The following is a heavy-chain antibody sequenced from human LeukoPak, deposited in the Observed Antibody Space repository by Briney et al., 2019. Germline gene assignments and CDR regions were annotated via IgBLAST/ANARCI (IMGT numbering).Heavy chain of an antibody. V-gene: IGHV3-11*04. CDR2: IGYSATTV. CDR1: GFTFSDYY. CDR3: ARDSSKQLRFLEYYYYYMDV. D-gene: IGHD3-3*01. Sequence: GGSLRLSCAASGFTFSDYYMTWIRQAPGKGLEWISYIGYSATTVYYADSVRGRFTISRDDAKNSLYLQMNSLRAEDTAVYYCARDSSKQLRFLEYYYYYMDVWGKGTTVTVSS. J-gene: IGHJ6*03.